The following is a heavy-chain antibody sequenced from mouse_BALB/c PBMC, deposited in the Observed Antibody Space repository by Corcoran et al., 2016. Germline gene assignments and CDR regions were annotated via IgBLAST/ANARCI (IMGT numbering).Heavy chain of an antibody. Sequence: QIQLVQSGPELKKPGETVKISCKASGYTFTNYGMNWVKQAPGKGLKWMGWINTYTGEPTYADDFKGRFAFSLETSASTAYLQINTLKNEDTATYFCARRASIRLRRYYAMDYWGQGTSVTVSS. CDR2: INTYTGEP. V-gene: IGHV9-3-1*01. D-gene: IGHD2-4*01. CDR1: GYTFTNYG. CDR3: ARRASIRLRRYYAMDY. J-gene: IGHJ4*01.